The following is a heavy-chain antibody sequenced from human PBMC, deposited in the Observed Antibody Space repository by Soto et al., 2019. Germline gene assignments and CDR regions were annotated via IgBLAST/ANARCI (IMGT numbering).Heavy chain of an antibody. J-gene: IGHJ4*02. D-gene: IGHD3-3*02. CDR1: GFTFGNQW. V-gene: IGHV3-7*01. Sequence: EVQLVESGGGVAQPGGSLRLSCAVSGFTFGNQWMSWVRQAPGKGLEWVANINQDGSAKSHVDSVEGRFTISRDNAKNSLYLQMNSLRVEDTAVYYCARGPFGGQGTLVTVSS. CDR3: ARGPF. CDR2: INQDGSAK.